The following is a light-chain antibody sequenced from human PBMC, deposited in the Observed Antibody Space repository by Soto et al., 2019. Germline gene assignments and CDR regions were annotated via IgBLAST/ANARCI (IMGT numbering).Light chain of an antibody. CDR2: AAS. CDR3: QQCYSSPQT. Sequence: EIELTQSPCTLSSSPGERATLSCRASQTVSSSYLDWYQQKPGQAPKLLIYAASSRDTGIPERFSGSGSGTDFTLTISRLEPEDFAAYYCQQCYSSPQTFGQGTKVDIK. V-gene: IGKV3-20*01. CDR1: QTVSSSY. J-gene: IGKJ1*01.